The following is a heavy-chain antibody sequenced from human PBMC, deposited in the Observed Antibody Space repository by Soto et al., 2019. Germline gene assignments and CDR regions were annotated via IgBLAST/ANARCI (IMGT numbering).Heavy chain of an antibody. J-gene: IGHJ4*02. CDR2: IIPIFGTA. D-gene: IGHD4-4*01. V-gene: IGHV1-69*13. CDR3: AREVDGYSQFDD. Sequence: SVKVSFKASGGTFSSYAISWVRQAPGQGLEWMGGIIPIFGTANYAQKFQGRVTITADESKNQFSLKLTSVTAADTAVYYCAREVDGYSQFDDWGQGTLVTVSS. CDR1: GGTFSSYA.